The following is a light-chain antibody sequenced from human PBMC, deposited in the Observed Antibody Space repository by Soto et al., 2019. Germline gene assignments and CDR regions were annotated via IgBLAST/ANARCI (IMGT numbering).Light chain of an antibody. CDR2: EGS. Sequence: QSVLTQPASVSGSPGQSITISCTGTSSDIGTYNLVSWYQQHPGKAPRLMIYEGSKRPSGVSNRFSGSKSGNTASLTISGLQAEVETDYYCCSYAGSVTWVFGGGTKLTAL. V-gene: IGLV2-23*01. J-gene: IGLJ3*02. CDR3: CSYAGSVTWV. CDR1: SSDIGTYNL.